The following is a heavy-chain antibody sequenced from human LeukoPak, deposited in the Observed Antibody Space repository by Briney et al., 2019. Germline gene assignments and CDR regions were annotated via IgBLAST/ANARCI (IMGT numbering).Heavy chain of an antibody. J-gene: IGHJ3*02. D-gene: IGHD1-26*01. CDR1: GGSITTSSYY. Sequence: SETLSLTCTVSGGSITTSSYYWGWIRQPPGKGLEWIGIIYYSGSTYYNPSLKGRVTISVDTSKNQFSLKLSSVTAADTAVYYCAKDRSDAFDIWGQGTMVTVSS. CDR3: AKDRSDAFDI. V-gene: IGHV4-39*07. CDR2: IYYSGST.